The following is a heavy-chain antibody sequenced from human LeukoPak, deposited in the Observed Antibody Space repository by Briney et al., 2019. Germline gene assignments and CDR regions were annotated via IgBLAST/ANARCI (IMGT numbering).Heavy chain of an antibody. Sequence: PSETLSLTCTVSGGSISSYYWSWIRQPPGKGLEWIGNIYYSGSTNYNPSLKSRVTISVDTSKNQFSLKLSSVTAADTAVYYCASGSVAGTGMSDNWFDPWGQGTLVTVSS. D-gene: IGHD6-19*01. CDR1: GGSISSYY. CDR3: ASGSVAGTGMSDNWFDP. J-gene: IGHJ5*02. CDR2: IYYSGST. V-gene: IGHV4-59*12.